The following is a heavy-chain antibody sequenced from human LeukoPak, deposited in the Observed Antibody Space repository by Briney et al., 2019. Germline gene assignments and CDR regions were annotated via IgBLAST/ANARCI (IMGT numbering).Heavy chain of an antibody. Sequence: PGGSLRLSCTASGFSFSTYAMHWVRQAPGKGLEWVANIKQDGSEKYYVDSVKGRFTISRDNAKNSLYLQMNSLRAEDTAVYYCARDRGYSSPYSYYYYYMDVWGKGTTVTVSS. CDR1: GFSFSTYA. J-gene: IGHJ6*03. CDR2: IKQDGSEK. D-gene: IGHD5-18*01. V-gene: IGHV3-7*01. CDR3: ARDRGYSSPYSYYYYYMDV.